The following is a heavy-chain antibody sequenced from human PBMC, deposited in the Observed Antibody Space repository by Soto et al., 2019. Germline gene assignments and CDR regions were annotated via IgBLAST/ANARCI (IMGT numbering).Heavy chain of an antibody. CDR2: INAGNGNT. Sequence: ASVKVSCKASGYTFTSYAMHWVRQAPGQRLEWMGWINAGNGNTKYSQKFQGRVTITRDTSASTAYMELSSLRSEDTAVYYCARGPQWLVLFQHWGQGTLVTVSS. D-gene: IGHD6-19*01. J-gene: IGHJ1*01. CDR1: GYTFTSYA. CDR3: ARGPQWLVLFQH. V-gene: IGHV1-3*01.